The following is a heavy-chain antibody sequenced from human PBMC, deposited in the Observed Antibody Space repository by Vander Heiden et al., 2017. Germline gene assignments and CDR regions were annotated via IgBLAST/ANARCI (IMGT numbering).Heavy chain of an antibody. Sequence: QVQLVQSGSAVKKPGSSVKVSCKASGGTFSGYAISWVRQPPGHGLEWVGGIIPILGIANYAQKFQGRVTITADKATSTAYMELSSLRSEDTAVYYCARGTRDCSSTSCHPAWRYYYYYGMDVWGQGTTVTVS. CDR2: IIPILGIA. CDR3: ARGTRDCSSTSCHPAWRYYYYYGMDV. CDR1: GGTFSGYA. V-gene: IGHV1-69*10. J-gene: IGHJ6*02. D-gene: IGHD2-2*01.